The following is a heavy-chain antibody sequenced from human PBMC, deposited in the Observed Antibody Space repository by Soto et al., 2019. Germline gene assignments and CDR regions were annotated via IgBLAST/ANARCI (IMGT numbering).Heavy chain of an antibody. CDR1: GDSVSSNSAA. J-gene: IGHJ6*02. CDR2: TYYRSKWYN. D-gene: IGHD2-2*03. Sequence: SQTLSLTCAISGDSVSSNSAAWNWIRQSPSRGLEWLGRTYYRSKWYNDYAVPVKSRITINPDTSKNQFSLQLNSVTPEDTAVYYCARDGYCSSTSCYPYYYYGMDVWGQGTTVTVSS. CDR3: ARDGYCSSTSCYPYYYYGMDV. V-gene: IGHV6-1*01.